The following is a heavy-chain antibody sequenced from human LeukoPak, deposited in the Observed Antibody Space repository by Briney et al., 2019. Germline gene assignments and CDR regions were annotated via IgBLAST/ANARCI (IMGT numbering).Heavy chain of an antibody. J-gene: IGHJ3*02. V-gene: IGHV4-4*07. Sequence: SETLSLTCTVSGGSISSYYWSWIRQPAGKGLEWIGRIYTSGSTNYNPSLKSRVTMSVDTSKNQFSLKLSSVTAADTAVYYCARYYYYDSSGALDIWGQGTMVTVSS. CDR2: IYTSGST. CDR3: ARYYYYDSSGALDI. CDR1: GGSISSYY. D-gene: IGHD3-22*01.